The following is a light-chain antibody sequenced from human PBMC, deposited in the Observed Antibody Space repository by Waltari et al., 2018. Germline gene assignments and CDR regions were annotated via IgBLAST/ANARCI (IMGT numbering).Light chain of an antibody. J-gene: IGLJ1*01. CDR1: SSDVGGYNF. V-gene: IGLV2-14*01. CDR3: SSFTTTNAPYV. Sequence: QSALTQPASVSGSPGQSIAISCTGTSSDVGGYNFVTWYQHHPGKAPKVMIYGVSNRPPGVSNRFSGSKSGNTASLTISGLQAEDEADYYCSSFTTTNAPYVFGAGTKVTVL. CDR2: GVS.